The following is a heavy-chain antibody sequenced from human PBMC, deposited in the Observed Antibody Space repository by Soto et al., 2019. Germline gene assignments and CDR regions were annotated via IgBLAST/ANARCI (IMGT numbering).Heavy chain of an antibody. J-gene: IGHJ4*02. D-gene: IGHD2-15*01. V-gene: IGHV4-59*01. CDR1: GGSISSYY. CDR3: ARESKSSSHTVGDYYFDY. CDR2: IYYSGSS. Sequence: SETLSLTCTVSGGSISSYYWSWIRQPPGKGLEWIGYIYYSGSSNYNPSLKSRVTISVDTSKNQFSLKLSSVTAADTAVYYCARESKSSSHTVGDYYFDYWGQGTLVTVSS.